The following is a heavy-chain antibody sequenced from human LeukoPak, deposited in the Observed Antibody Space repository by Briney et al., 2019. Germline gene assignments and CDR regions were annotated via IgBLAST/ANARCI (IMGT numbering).Heavy chain of an antibody. CDR3: ARSSDIVVVPAATTENWFDP. V-gene: IGHV4-34*01. J-gene: IGHJ5*02. D-gene: IGHD2-2*01. CDR2: INHSGST. Sequence: SETLSLTCTVSGGSISSYYWSWIRQPPGKGLEWIGEINHSGSTNYNPSLKSRVTISVDTSKNQFSLKLSSVTAADTAVYYCARSSDIVVVPAATTENWFDPWGQGTLVTVSS. CDR1: GGSISSYY.